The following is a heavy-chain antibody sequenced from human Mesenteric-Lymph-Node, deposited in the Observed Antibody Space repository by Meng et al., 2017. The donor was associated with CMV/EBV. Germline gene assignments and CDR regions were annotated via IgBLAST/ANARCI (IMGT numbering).Heavy chain of an antibody. J-gene: IGHJ4*02. Sequence: GESLKISCAASGFTFSTNAMTWVRQAPGKGLEWLSTITGTGASGYAARTYYADSVKGRFTISRDNAKNSLYLQMNSLRAEDTAVYYCARERLELFYFDYWGQGTLVTVSS. V-gene: IGHV3-21*01. CDR2: ITGTGASGYAART. CDR3: ARERLELFYFDY. D-gene: IGHD1-7*01. CDR1: GFTFSTNA.